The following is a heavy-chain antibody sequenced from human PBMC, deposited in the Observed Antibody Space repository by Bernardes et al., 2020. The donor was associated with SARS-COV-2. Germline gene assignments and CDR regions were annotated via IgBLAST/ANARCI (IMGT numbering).Heavy chain of an antibody. V-gene: IGHV1-24*01. J-gene: IGHJ6*02. CDR1: GYPLNELA. CDR2: FDPEEGET. D-gene: IGHD4-4*01. Sequence: PVKVSCKVSGYPLNELAIHWVRQAPGKGLEWLGGFDPEEGETINAQEFQARVTMTEATPTDTAYMELSSLRFDDTAVYYCATYSKYVPASSDYHYGMDVWGQGTTVTVSS. CDR3: ATYSKYVPASSDYHYGMDV.